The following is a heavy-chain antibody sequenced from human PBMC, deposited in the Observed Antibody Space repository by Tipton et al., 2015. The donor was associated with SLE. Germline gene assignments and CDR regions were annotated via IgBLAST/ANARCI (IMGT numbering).Heavy chain of an antibody. CDR2: ISWDGGST. V-gene: IGHV3-43*01. CDR1: GFIFDDYT. J-gene: IGHJ4*02. Sequence: SLRLSCAASGFIFDDYTMHWVRQTPGKGLEWVSLISWDGGSTYYADSVKGRFTISRDNNKNSLYLQMNSLRAEDTALYYCAKDMGFGEFFDYWGQGTLVTVSS. D-gene: IGHD3-10*01. CDR3: AKDMGFGEFFDY.